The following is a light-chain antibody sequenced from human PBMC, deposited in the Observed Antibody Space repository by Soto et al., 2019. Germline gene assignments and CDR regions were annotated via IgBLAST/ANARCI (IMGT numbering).Light chain of an antibody. CDR1: SANIGAGYD. Sequence: QSVLTQPPSVSRAPGQRVTVSCTGSSANIGAGYDVHWYQHLPGTAPQLLILGNSNRPSGVPDRFSGSKSGTSASLAITGIGPEDDADYDRQSPDSSLSGWVFGGGTTLTVL. J-gene: IGLJ3*02. CDR2: GNS. CDR3: QSPDSSLSGWV. V-gene: IGLV1-40*01.